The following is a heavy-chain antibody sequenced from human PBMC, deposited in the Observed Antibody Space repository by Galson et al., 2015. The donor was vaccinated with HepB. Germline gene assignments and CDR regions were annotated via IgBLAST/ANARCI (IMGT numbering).Heavy chain of an antibody. CDR1: GGTFSSYA. D-gene: IGHD6-19*01. CDR3: ARLGIAVAGTDFDY. J-gene: IGHJ4*02. CDR2: IIPILGIA. Sequence: SVKVSCKASGGTFSSYAISWVRQAPGQGLEWMGRIIPILGIANYAQKFQGRVTITADKSTSTAYMELSSLRSEDTAVYYCARLGIAVAGTDFDYWGQGTLVTVSS. V-gene: IGHV1-69*04.